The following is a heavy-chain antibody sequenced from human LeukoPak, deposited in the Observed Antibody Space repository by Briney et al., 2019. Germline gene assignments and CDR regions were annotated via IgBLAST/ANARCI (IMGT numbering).Heavy chain of an antibody. CDR1: GGSFSGYY. V-gene: IGHV4-31*11. CDR3: ARELLEIPENDAFDI. J-gene: IGHJ3*02. CDR2: IYYSGST. D-gene: IGHD1-1*01. Sequence: SETLSLTCAVYGGSFSGYYWSWIRQHPGKGLEWIGYIYYSGSTYYNPSLKSRVTISVDTSKNQSSLKLSSVTAADTAVYYCARELLEIPENDAFDIWGQRTMVTVSS.